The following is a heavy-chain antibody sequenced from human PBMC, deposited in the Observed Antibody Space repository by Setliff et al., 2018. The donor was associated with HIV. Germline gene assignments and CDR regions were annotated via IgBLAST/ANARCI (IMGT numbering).Heavy chain of an antibody. CDR1: GGSFSGYY. CDR3: MRGRSITIFGVAYFDF. J-gene: IGHJ4*02. D-gene: IGHD3-3*01. Sequence: SETLSLTCAVYGGSFSGYYWSWIRQPPGKGLEWIGEINHSGTTYYNPSLKSRVTTSVDMSNNQFSLKVTSVTAADTAVYYCMRGRSITIFGVAYFDFWGQGTQVTVSS. CDR2: INHSGTT. V-gene: IGHV4-34*01.